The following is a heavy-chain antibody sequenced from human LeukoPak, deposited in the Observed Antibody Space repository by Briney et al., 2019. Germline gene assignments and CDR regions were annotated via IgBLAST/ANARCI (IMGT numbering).Heavy chain of an antibody. J-gene: IGHJ4*02. CDR1: GFTFSSYA. D-gene: IGHD2-15*01. CDR2: ISGSGGST. Sequence: GASLRLSCAASGFTFSSYAMSWVRQAPGKGLEWVSAISGSGGSTYYADSVKGRFTISRDNSKNTLYLQMNSLRVEDTAVYYCAKERYCSGGSCPTWFDYWGQGTLVTVSS. V-gene: IGHV3-23*01. CDR3: AKERYCSGGSCPTWFDY.